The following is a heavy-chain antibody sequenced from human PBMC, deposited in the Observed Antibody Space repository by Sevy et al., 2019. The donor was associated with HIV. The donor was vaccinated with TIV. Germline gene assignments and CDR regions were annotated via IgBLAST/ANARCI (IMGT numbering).Heavy chain of an antibody. D-gene: IGHD3-9*01. J-gene: IGHJ6*02. CDR2: VCYFGTT. CDR1: GASVSTGNDY. V-gene: IGHV4-61*01. Sequence: SETLSLTCSVSGASVSTGNDYWSRVRQPPGQGLEWIGFVCYFGTTNYNPSLKRWVTISLGTYKKQFSRKLSSVTGAETAVYYCAGDQYYAIGTGLYAMDVWGQGTTVTVSS. CDR3: AGDQYYAIGTGLYAMDV.